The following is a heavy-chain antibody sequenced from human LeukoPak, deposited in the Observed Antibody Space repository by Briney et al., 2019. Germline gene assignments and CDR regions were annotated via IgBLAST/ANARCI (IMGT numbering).Heavy chain of an antibody. Sequence: GASVKVSCKASGGTFSSYTISWVRQAPGQGLEWMGRIIPILGIANYAQKFQGRVTITADKSTSTAYMELSSLRSEDTAVYYCARLGTDSSGYYYFDYWGQGTLVTVSS. D-gene: IGHD3-22*01. CDR2: IIPILGIA. CDR1: GGTFSSYT. CDR3: ARLGTDSSGYYYFDY. J-gene: IGHJ4*02. V-gene: IGHV1-69*02.